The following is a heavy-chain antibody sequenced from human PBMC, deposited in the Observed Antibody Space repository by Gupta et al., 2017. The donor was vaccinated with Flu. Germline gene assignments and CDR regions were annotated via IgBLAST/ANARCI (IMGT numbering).Heavy chain of an antibody. J-gene: IGHJ4*02. D-gene: IGHD3-22*01. CDR2: ISSSSSYI. Sequence: EVQLVESGGGLVKPGGSLRLSCAASGFTFSSYSMNWVRQAPGKGLEWVSSISSSSSYIYYADSVKGRFTISRDNAKNSLYLQMNSLRAEDTAVYYCASIPPYYYDSSGYYWAVPFDYWGQGTLVTVSS. V-gene: IGHV3-21*01. CDR1: GFTFSSYS. CDR3: ASIPPYYYDSSGYYWAVPFDY.